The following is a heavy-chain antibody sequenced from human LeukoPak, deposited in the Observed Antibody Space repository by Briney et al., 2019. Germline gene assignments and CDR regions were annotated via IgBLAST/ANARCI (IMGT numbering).Heavy chain of an antibody. V-gene: IGHV3-21*01. CDR1: GFTFSSCG. CDR2: IGPTGTDR. J-gene: IGHJ4*02. Sequence: GGSLRLSCAASGFTFSSCGFNWVRQAPGKGLEWVSSIGPTGTDRYYADSVRGRFTISRDNAKNSMYLQMDSLRDEDTAVYYCATQTIGRHYDYWGQGTLLTVSS. D-gene: IGHD1-14*01. CDR3: ATQTIGRHYDY.